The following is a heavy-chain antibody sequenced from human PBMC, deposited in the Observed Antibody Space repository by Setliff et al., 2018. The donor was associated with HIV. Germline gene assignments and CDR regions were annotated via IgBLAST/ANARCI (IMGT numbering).Heavy chain of an antibody. CDR2: IIPMYGVA. CDR1: GGTFSSYV. D-gene: IGHD2-15*01. V-gene: IGHV1-69*05. Sequence: RASVKVSCKASGGTFSSYVISWVRQAPGQGPEWMGGIIPMYGVANYAQKFQGRVTITTDESTSTAYMELSSLRSEDTAVYYCALPYCGGGNCWSSASLPPAGWFDPWGQGTLVTVSS. CDR3: ALPYCGGGNCWSSASLPPAGWFDP. J-gene: IGHJ5*02.